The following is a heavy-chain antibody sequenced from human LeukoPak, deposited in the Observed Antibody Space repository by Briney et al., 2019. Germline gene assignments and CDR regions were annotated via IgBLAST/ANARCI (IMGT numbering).Heavy chain of an antibody. J-gene: IGHJ5*02. CDR2: ISGVGST. Sequence: GGSLRLSCAASGFSVSSNYMSWVRQAPGKGLEWVSSISGVGSTSYADSVKGRFTISRDNSRSTLYLQMDSLRPEDTALYYCARSGYYYDSSGSSSWGQGTLVTVCS. D-gene: IGHD3-22*01. CDR3: ARSGYYYDSSGSSS. CDR1: GFSVSSNY. V-gene: IGHV3-66*01.